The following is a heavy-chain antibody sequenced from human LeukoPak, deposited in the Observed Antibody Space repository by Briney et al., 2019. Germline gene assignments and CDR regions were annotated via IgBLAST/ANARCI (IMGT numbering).Heavy chain of an antibody. Sequence: PSETLSLTCAVSGGSISSGNWWSWVRQPPGKGLEWIGYIYYSGSTNYNPSLKSRVTISVDTSKNQFSLKLSSVTAADTAVYYCARGLAAAGTYDYWGQGTLVTVSS. CDR2: IYYSGST. CDR3: ARGLAAAGTYDY. J-gene: IGHJ4*02. CDR1: GGSISSGNW. V-gene: IGHV4-4*02. D-gene: IGHD6-13*01.